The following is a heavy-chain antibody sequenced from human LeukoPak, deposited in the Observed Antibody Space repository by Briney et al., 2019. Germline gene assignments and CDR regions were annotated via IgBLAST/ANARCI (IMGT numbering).Heavy chain of an antibody. CDR2: INHSGST. D-gene: IGHD3-9*01. CDR3: ARRRIPYYDILSWFDP. J-gene: IGHJ5*02. Sequence: PSETLSLTCAVYGGSFSGYYWSWIRQPPGKGLEWIGEINHSGSTNYNPSLKSRVTISVDTSKNQFSLKLSSVTAADTAVYYCARRRIPYYDILSWFDPWGQGTLVTVSS. CDR1: GGSFSGYY. V-gene: IGHV4-34*01.